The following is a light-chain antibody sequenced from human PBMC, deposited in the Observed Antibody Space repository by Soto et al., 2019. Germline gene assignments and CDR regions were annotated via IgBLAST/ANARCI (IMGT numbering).Light chain of an antibody. J-gene: IGLJ3*02. CDR2: EVS. Sequence: QSVLTQPPSASGSPGQSVTISCTGTSVDVGAYNYVSWYQQYPGKAPKLMIYEVSKRPSGVPDRFSGSKSGKTASLTVSGLQPEDEADYYCTSYAGSNIWVFGGGTKLTVL. CDR3: TSYAGSNIWV. V-gene: IGLV2-8*01. CDR1: SVDVGAYNY.